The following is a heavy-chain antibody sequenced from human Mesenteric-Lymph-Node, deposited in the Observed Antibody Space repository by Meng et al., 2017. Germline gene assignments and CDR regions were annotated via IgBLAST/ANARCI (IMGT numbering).Heavy chain of an antibody. CDR1: GYTFTSYG. CDR2: INPNSGGT. V-gene: IGHV1-2*06. J-gene: IGHJ4*02. CDR3: ARDFGSGSSLSDY. Sequence: ASVKVSCKASGYTFTSYGISWVRQAPGQGLEWMGRINPNSGGTNYAQKFQGRVTMTRDTSISTAYMELSRLRSDDTAVYYCARDFGSGSSLSDYWGQGTLVTVSS. D-gene: IGHD3-10*01.